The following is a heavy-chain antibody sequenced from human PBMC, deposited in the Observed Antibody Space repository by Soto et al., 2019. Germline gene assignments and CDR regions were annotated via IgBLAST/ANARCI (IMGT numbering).Heavy chain of an antibody. CDR2: INHSGNT. CDR1: GGSFSDSY. J-gene: IGHJ6*03. CDR3: AGLRGYYWYMDV. V-gene: IGHV4-34*01. Sequence: QAQLQQWGAGLLKPSETLSLTCGVPGGSFSDSYWTWIRQPPGKGLEWIGEINHSGNTKYNPSLKSRVTVSADTSKNEFSLRLSSLTAADTAVYYCAGLRGYYWYMDVWGKGTTVIVSS.